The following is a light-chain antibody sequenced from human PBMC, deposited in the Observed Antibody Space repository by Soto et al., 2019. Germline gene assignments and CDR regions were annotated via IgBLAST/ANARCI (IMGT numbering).Light chain of an antibody. CDR3: LQANTFPLT. CDR2: AAS. V-gene: IGKV1-12*01. CDR1: QGIGSW. J-gene: IGKJ4*01. Sequence: DIQMTQSPSSVSASVGDRVTITCRASQGIGSWLAGYQQKPGKAPKLLIYAASSLQSGVPSRFSGSGSGTDFTLTISSLQPEDFATYYGLQANTFPLTFGGGTKVEIK.